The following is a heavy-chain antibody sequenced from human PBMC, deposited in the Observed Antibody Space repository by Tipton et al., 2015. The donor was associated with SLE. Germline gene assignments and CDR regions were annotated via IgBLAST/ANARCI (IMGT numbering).Heavy chain of an antibody. CDR2: IYHSGST. Sequence: TLSLTCAVSGYSISSGYYWGWVRQPPGKGLEWIGSIYHSGSTYYNPSLKSRVTISVDTSKNQFSLKLSSVTAADTAVYYCATFFGHSSASPDALDIWGQGTMVTVSS. D-gene: IGHD6-6*01. V-gene: IGHV4-38-2*01. CDR3: ATFFGHSSASPDALDI. CDR1: GYSISSGYY. J-gene: IGHJ3*02.